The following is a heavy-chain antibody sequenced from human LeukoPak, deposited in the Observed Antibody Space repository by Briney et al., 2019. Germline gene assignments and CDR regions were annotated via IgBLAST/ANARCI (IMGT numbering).Heavy chain of an antibody. V-gene: IGHV4-59*01. Sequence: PSETLSLTCTVSGDSFSSYHWSWLRQPPGKGLEWIGYISSGGRTSYNPSLQGRVTISVDTSKNQFSLKLSPVTAADTAVYYCARVGRGDHTWGSYYCDHWGQGTLVSVSS. CDR3: ARVGRGDHTWGSYYCDH. CDR2: ISSGGRT. J-gene: IGHJ4*02. CDR1: GDSFSSYH. D-gene: IGHD3-16*01.